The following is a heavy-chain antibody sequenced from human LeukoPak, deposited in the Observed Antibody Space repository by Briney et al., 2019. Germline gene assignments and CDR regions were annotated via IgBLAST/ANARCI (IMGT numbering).Heavy chain of an antibody. CDR3: ARRDSVSYFDY. D-gene: IGHD1-26*01. CDR2: ISGSGGST. Sequence: GGSLRLSCAASGFTFSSYGMAWVRQAPGKGLDWVSSISGSGGSTYYADSVKGRFTISRDNSKKTLDLQMNSLRAEDTAVYYCARRDSVSYFDYWGQGILVTVSS. J-gene: IGHJ4*02. V-gene: IGHV3-23*01. CDR1: GFTFSSYG.